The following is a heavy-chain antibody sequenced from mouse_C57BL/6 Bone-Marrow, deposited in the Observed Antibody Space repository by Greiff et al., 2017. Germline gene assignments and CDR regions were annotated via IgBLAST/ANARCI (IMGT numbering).Heavy chain of an antibody. D-gene: IGHD1-1*01. J-gene: IGHJ1*03. CDR3: ARMGLYYSGSFYWYFDV. V-gene: IGHV1-36*01. Sequence: EVQLQQSGPVLVKPGPSVKISCKASGFTFTDYYMHWVKQSHGKSLEWIGLVYPYNGGTSYNQKFKGKATLTVDTSSSTAYMELNSLTSVDSAVYYCARMGLYYSGSFYWYFDVWGTGTTVTGSS. CDR1: GFTFTDYY. CDR2: VYPYNGGT.